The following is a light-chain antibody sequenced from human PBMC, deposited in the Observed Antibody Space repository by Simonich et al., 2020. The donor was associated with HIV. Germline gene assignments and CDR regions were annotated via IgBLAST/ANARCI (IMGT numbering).Light chain of an antibody. CDR2: WAS. CDR3: QQYFTTPPT. V-gene: IGKV4-1*01. Sequence: DIVMTQSPDSLAVSLGERATINCKSSRNIIYNSNNKNYLSGFQQKPGQPPNLIIYWASTRESGVPDRFSASGSGTDFTLTISSLQAEDVAVYYCQQYFTTPPTFGQGTKVEIK. CDR1: RNIIYNSNNKNY. J-gene: IGKJ1*01.